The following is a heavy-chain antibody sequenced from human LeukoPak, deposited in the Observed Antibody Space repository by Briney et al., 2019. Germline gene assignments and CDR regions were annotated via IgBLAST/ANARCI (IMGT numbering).Heavy chain of an antibody. CDR1: GYTFTSYD. Sequence: ASVKVSCKASGYTFTSYDINWVRQATGQGLEWMGWINPNSGGTNYAQKFQGRVTMTRDTSISTAYMELSRLRSDDTAVYYCARGLNIVVVPAANAEADYWGQGTLVTVSS. CDR3: ARGLNIVVVPAANAEADY. CDR2: INPNSGGT. D-gene: IGHD2-2*01. J-gene: IGHJ4*02. V-gene: IGHV1-2*02.